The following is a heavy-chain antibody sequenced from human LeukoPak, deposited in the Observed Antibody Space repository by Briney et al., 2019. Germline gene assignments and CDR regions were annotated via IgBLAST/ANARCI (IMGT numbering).Heavy chain of an antibody. V-gene: IGHV1-18*01. D-gene: IGHD3-22*01. Sequence: ASVKVSCKASGYTFKNYGIAWVRQAPGRGLEWMGWISACNGNSKYAQKLQGRVTMTTDTSTSTAYMELRSLRSDDTAVYYCAREDSSGYYRYYFDYWGQGTLVTVSS. CDR1: GYTFKNYG. CDR3: AREDSSGYYRYYFDY. CDR2: ISACNGNS. J-gene: IGHJ4*02.